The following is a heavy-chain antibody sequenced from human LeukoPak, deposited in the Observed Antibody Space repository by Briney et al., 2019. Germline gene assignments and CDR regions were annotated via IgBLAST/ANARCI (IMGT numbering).Heavy chain of an antibody. J-gene: IGHJ4*02. D-gene: IGHD1-1*01. CDR2: ISGYNGNT. V-gene: IGHV1-18*01. Sequence: ASVKVSCEASGYTFMSYGVSWVRQAPGQGLEWMGWISGYNGNTKYAQKVQGRVTMTTDTSTSTAYMEVRSLRSDDTAVYFCARYNDRDGTPDYWGQGTLVAVSS. CDR1: GYTFMSYG. CDR3: ARYNDRDGTPDY.